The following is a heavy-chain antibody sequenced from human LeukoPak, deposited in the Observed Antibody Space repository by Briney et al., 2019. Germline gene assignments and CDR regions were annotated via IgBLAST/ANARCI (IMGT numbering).Heavy chain of an antibody. V-gene: IGHV4-30-2*01. CDR2: IYHSGST. Sequence: SQTLSLTCTVSGGSISSGGYYWSWIRQPPGKGLEWIGYIYHSGSTYYNPSLKSRVTISVDRSKNQFSLKLSSVTAADTAVYYCARASYTAMACYSDYWGQGTLVTVSS. J-gene: IGHJ4*02. CDR3: ARASYTAMACYSDY. CDR1: GGSISSGGYY. D-gene: IGHD5-18*01.